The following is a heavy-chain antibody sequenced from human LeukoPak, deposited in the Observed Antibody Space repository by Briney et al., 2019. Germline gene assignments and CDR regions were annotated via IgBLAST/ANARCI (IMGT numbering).Heavy chain of an antibody. Sequence: ASVKVSCKASGYTFTGYYMHWVRQAPGQGLEWMGWINPNSGGTNYAQKFQGRVTMARDTSISTAYMELSRLRSDDTAVYYCARTGYSGYDPAIDYWGQGTLVTVSS. D-gene: IGHD5-12*01. CDR2: INPNSGGT. CDR3: ARTGYSGYDPAIDY. CDR1: GYTFTGYY. J-gene: IGHJ4*02. V-gene: IGHV1-2*02.